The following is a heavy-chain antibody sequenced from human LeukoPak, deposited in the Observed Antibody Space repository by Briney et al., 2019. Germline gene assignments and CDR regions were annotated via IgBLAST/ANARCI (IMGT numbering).Heavy chain of an antibody. CDR1: GYSISSSNY. V-gene: IGHV4-28*05. D-gene: IGHD4-17*01. CDR2: IYYSGSI. J-gene: IGHJ3*02. CDR3: TRKATTGPTKAAFDI. Sequence: SETLSLTCAVSGYSISSSNYWAWIRQPPGKGLEWIGHIYYSGSIYYNPSLKSRVTMSVDTSKNQFSLKLSSVTAVDTAVYYCTRKATTGPTKAAFDIWGQGTMVTVSS.